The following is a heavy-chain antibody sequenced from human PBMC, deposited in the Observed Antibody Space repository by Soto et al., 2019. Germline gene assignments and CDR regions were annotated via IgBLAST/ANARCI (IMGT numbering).Heavy chain of an antibody. D-gene: IGHD2-2*02. CDR3: ATDRDTRDAFDI. CDR2: FDPEDGET. V-gene: IGHV1-24*01. CDR1: GYTLTELS. Sequence: ASVKVSCKVSGYTLTELSMHWVRQAPGKGREWMGGFDPEDGETIYAQKFQGRVTMTEDTSTDTAYMELSSLRSEDTAVYYCATDRDTRDAFDIWGQGTMVTVSS. J-gene: IGHJ3*02.